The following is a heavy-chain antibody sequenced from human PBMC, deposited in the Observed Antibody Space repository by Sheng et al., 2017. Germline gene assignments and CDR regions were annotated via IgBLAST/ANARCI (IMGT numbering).Heavy chain of an antibody. D-gene: IGHD5-18*01. CDR3: ARSGYSSSHAFDS. CDR2: INSLSTSI. Sequence: EVQLVESGGGLVKPRGSLRLSCEASGFTFSIYPMSWVRQAPGKGLQWLSTINSLSTSIYYADSVKGRFTISRDNAKNSLFLQLSSLRVEDTATYYCARSGYSSSHAFDSLGQG. CDR1: GFTFSIYP. V-gene: IGHV3-21*01. J-gene: IGHJ3*01.